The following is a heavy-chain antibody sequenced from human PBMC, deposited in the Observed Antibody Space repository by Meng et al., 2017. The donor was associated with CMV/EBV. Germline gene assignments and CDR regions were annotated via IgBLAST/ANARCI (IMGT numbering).Heavy chain of an antibody. CDR2: IYYSGST. CDR3: ARLDDFWSGSTRYWFDP. Sequence: SETLSLTCTVSGGSISSSSYYWGWIRQPPGKGLEWIGRIYYSGSTYYNPSLKSRVTISVDTSKNQFSLKLSSVTAADTAVYYCARLDDFWSGSTRYWFDPWGQGTLVTVSS. CDR1: GGSISSSSYY. V-gene: IGHV4-39*01. D-gene: IGHD3-3*01. J-gene: IGHJ5*02.